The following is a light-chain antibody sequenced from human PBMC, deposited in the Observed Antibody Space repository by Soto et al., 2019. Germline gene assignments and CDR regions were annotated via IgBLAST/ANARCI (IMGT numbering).Light chain of an antibody. Sequence: EIVMTQSPATLSVSPGERVTLSCRATQSVTYKLAWYQQKPGQAPRLLIYAASTRIGGVPARFSGSGSGAEFTLTISSPQSEDFAVYYCQQYNDWPRTFGGGTEVEIK. CDR3: QQYNDWPRT. CDR1: QSVTYK. V-gene: IGKV3-15*01. J-gene: IGKJ4*01. CDR2: AAS.